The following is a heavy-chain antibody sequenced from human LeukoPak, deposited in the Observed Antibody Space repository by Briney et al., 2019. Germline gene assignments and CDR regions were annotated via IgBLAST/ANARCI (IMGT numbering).Heavy chain of an antibody. CDR1: GYSFPSYW. Sequence: GESLKISCKGSGYSFPSYWIAWVRQMPGKGLEWMGIIYPGDSDTRYSPSFQGQVTISADKSISTAYLQWSSLKASDTAMYYCARHTKYSSSSRVFDYWGQGSLVTVSS. D-gene: IGHD6-6*01. J-gene: IGHJ4*02. CDR3: ARHTKYSSSSRVFDY. CDR2: IYPGDSDT. V-gene: IGHV5-51*01.